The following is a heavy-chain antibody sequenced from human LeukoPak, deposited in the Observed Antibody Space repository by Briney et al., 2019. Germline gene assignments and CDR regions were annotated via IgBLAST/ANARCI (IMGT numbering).Heavy chain of an antibody. CDR2: ISNSGSSI. CDR3: ARDQSYYGSGSPMNV. D-gene: IGHD3-10*01. V-gene: IGHV3-11*04. J-gene: IGHJ6*04. Sequence: PGGSLRLSCAASGFTFSDSYMTWIRQVPGKGLEWVSYISNSGSSIYYADSVKGRFTISRDNAKNSLYLQMNSLRAEDTAVYYCARDQSYYGSGSPMNVWGKGTTVTVSS. CDR1: GFTFSDSY.